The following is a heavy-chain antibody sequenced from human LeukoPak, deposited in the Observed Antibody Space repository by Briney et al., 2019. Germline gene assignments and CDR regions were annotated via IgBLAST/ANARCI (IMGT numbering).Heavy chain of an antibody. Sequence: SETLSLTCAVYGGSFSGYYWSWIRQPPGKGLEWMGEINHSGSTNYNPSLKRRVTISVDKSKNQFSLKVSSVTAAATDVYYYERENQVRNDYGDYLFDYGMDVWGHGTTVTVSS. CDR2: INHSGST. CDR3: ERENQVRNDYGDYLFDYGMDV. J-gene: IGHJ6*02. V-gene: IGHV4-34*01. CDR1: GGSFSGYY. D-gene: IGHD4-17*01.